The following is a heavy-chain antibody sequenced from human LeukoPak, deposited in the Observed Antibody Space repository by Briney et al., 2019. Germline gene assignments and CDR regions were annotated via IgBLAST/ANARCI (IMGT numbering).Heavy chain of an antibody. Sequence: GGSLRLSCAASGFTFRSYGMHWVRQAPGKGLEWVAFIRYDGSNKYYADSVKGRFTISRDNSKNTLYLQMNSLRAEDTAVYYCAKGRWGMVTFDYWGQGTLVTVSS. D-gene: IGHD5-18*01. CDR2: IRYDGSNK. CDR3: AKGRWGMVTFDY. CDR1: GFTFRSYG. J-gene: IGHJ4*02. V-gene: IGHV3-30*02.